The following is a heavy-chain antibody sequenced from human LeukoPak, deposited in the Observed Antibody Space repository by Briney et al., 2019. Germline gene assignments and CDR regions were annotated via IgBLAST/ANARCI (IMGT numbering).Heavy chain of an antibody. CDR1: GYTFTSYG. V-gene: IGHV1-18*01. J-gene: IGHJ4*02. CDR2: ISGYNAET. D-gene: IGHD6-19*01. Sequence: ASVKVSCKTSGYTFTSYGLYWVRQAPGQGLEWMGWISGYNAETNYARKFQGRVTMTTDTSTTTAYVELTSLTSDDTALYYCAREGDSAGWYRPAFRLLDYWGQGTMVTVSS. CDR3: AREGDSAGWYRPAFRLLDY.